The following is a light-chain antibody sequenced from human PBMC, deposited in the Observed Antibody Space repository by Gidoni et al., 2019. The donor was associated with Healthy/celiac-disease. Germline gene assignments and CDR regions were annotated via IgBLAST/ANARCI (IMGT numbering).Light chain of an antibody. CDR3: SSYAATNTHSV. J-gene: IGLJ2*01. CDR2: EVS. CDR1: SSDVGGYNY. V-gene: IGLV2-8*01. Sequence: QSALTQPPSASGSPGQSVTISCTGTSSDVGGYNYVSWYQQPPGKAPKLMIYEVSKRPSGVPDRFSGSKSGNTASLTVSGLQAEDEADYYCSSYAATNTHSVFGGGTKLTVL.